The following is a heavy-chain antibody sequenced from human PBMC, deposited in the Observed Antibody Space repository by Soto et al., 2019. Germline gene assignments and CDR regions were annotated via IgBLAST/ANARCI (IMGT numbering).Heavy chain of an antibody. V-gene: IGHV1-46*01. CDR1: GYTFTSYY. CDR3: ARVGTAMVPRYYSYGMDV. J-gene: IGHJ6*04. D-gene: IGHD5-18*01. CDR2: INPSGGST. Sequence: ASVNVSCKASGYTFTSYYMHWVRQAPGQGLEWMVIINPSGGSTSYAQKFQGRVTMTRDTSTSTVYMELSSLRSEDTAVYYCARVGTAMVPRYYSYGMDVWGEGTKVTVSS.